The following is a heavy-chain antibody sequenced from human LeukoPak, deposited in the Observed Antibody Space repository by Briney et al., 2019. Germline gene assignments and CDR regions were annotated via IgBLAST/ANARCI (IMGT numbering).Heavy chain of an antibody. CDR3: ARDHPWSLGSYYDILTGYFDY. D-gene: IGHD3-9*01. J-gene: IGHJ4*02. CDR1: GFTFSSYS. Sequence: PGGSLRLSCAASGFTFSSYSMNWVRQAPGKGLEWVSCLSSSGTYIYYADSVKGRFTISRDNAKNSLYLQMNSLRAEDTAVYYCARDHPWSLGSYYDILTGYFDYWGQGTLVTVSS. V-gene: IGHV3-21*01. CDR2: LSSSGTYI.